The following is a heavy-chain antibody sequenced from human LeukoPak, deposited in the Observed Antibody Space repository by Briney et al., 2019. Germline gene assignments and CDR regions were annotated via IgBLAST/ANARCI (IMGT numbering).Heavy chain of an antibody. CDR3: ARAGTIFGVARYYYGMDV. D-gene: IGHD3-3*01. J-gene: IGHJ6*02. CDR2: IIPIFGTA. Sequence: SVKVSCKASGGTFSSYAISWVRQAPGQGLEWMGGIIPIFGTANYAQKFQGRVTITADESTSTAHMELSSLRSEDTAVYYCARAGTIFGVARYYYGMDVWGQGTTVTVSS. V-gene: IGHV1-69*13. CDR1: GGTFSSYA.